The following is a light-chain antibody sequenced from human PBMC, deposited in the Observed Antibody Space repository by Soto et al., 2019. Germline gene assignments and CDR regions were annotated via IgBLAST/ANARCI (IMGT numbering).Light chain of an antibody. Sequence: EIVMTQSPATLSVSPGERATLSCRASRSVSINLAWYQQKPGQAPRLLIYGASTRATGIPARFSGSGSGTEFTLTISSLQSEDFAVYYCQQYNNWPATFDQGTKVEIK. CDR1: RSVSIN. CDR2: GAS. V-gene: IGKV3-15*01. CDR3: QQYNNWPAT. J-gene: IGKJ1*01.